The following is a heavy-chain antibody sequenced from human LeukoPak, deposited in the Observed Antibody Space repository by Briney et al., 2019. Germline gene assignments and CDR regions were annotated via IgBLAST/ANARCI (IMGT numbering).Heavy chain of an antibody. J-gene: IGHJ6*03. V-gene: IGHV3-20*04. CDR2: INWNGGST. D-gene: IGHD2-2*02. CDR1: GFTFDDYG. Sequence: GGSLRLSCAASGFTFDDYGMSWVRQAPGKGLEWVSGINWNGGSTGYADSVEGRFTISRDNAKNSLYLQMNSLRAEDTALYYCARETVVVPAAIDHYYYYYMDVWGKGTTVTVSS. CDR3: ARETVVVPAAIDHYYYYYMDV.